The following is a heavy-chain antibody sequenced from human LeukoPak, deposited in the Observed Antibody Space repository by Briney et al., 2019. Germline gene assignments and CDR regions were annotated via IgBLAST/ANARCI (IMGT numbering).Heavy chain of an antibody. CDR2: INHSGST. Sequence: SETLSLTCAVYGGSFSGYYWSWIRQPPGKGLEWIGEINHSGSTNYNPSLKSRVTISVDTSKNQFSLKLSSVTAADTAVYYCARVADSSGYYSDYWGQGTLVTVSS. J-gene: IGHJ4*02. D-gene: IGHD3-22*01. CDR3: ARVADSSGYYSDY. CDR1: GGSFSGYY. V-gene: IGHV4-34*01.